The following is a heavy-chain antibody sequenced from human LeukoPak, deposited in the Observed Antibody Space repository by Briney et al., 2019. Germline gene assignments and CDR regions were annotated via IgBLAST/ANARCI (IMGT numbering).Heavy chain of an antibody. CDR3: ARELLDIVVVVAARNAFDI. V-gene: IGHV1-2*02. J-gene: IGHJ3*02. D-gene: IGHD2-15*01. CDR1: GYTFTGYY. CDR2: INPNSGGT. Sequence: ASVKVSCKASGYTFTGYYMHWVRQAPGQGLEWMGWINPNSGGTNYAQEFQGRVTMTRDTSISTAYMELSRLRSGDTAVYYCARELLDIVVVVAARNAFDIWGQGTMVTVSS.